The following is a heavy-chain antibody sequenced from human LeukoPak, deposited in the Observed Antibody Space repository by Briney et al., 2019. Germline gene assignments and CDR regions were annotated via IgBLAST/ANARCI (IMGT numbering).Heavy chain of an antibody. CDR3: ARAVYDYVWGSYPAYY. CDR2: IKQDGSEK. Sequence: GGSLRLSCAASGFTFSSYSMNWVRQAPGKGLEWVANIKQDGSEKYYVDSVKGRFTISRDNAKNSLYLQMNSLRAEDTAVYYCARAVYDYVWGSYPAYYWGQGTLVTVSS. J-gene: IGHJ4*02. V-gene: IGHV3-7*03. D-gene: IGHD3-16*02. CDR1: GFTFSSYS.